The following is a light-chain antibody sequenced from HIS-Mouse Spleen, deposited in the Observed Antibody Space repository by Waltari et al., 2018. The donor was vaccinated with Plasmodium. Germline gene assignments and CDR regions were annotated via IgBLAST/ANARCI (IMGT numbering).Light chain of an antibody. CDR2: EGS. Sequence: QSALTQPASVSGSPGQSITISCPGTRSDVGSYNLVSCYQQPPGKAPKLMIYEGSKRPSGVSNRFSGSKSGNTASLTISGLQAEDEADYYCCSYAGSSTYVFGTGTKVTVL. J-gene: IGLJ1*01. V-gene: IGLV2-23*01. CDR1: RSDVGSYNL. CDR3: CSYAGSSTYV.